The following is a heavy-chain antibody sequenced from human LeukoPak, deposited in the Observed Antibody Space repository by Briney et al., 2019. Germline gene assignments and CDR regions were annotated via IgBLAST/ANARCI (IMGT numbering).Heavy chain of an antibody. Sequence: ASVKVSCKASGDTFNSYDINWVRQAPGLGLEWMGWINPKSRNTGYAEQLQGRVTITGNASISTAYMELRSLTSNDTAVYYCARGRLWNFNDGFDIWGQGTMVTVSS. V-gene: IGHV1-8*03. CDR2: INPKSRNT. CDR1: GDTFNSYD. J-gene: IGHJ3*02. D-gene: IGHD2-21*01. CDR3: ARGRLWNFNDGFDI.